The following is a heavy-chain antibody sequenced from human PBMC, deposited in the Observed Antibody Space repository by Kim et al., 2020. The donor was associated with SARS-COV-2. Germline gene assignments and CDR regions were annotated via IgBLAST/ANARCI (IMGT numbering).Heavy chain of an antibody. CDR3: ARVRSSSWQGTPDAFDI. V-gene: IGHV3-21*01. Sequence: GGSLRLSCAASGFTFSSYSMNWVRQAPGKGLEWVSSISSSSSYIYYADSVKGRFTISRDNAKNSLYLQMNSLRAEDTAVYYCARVRSSSWQGTPDAFDIWGQGTMVTVSS. J-gene: IGHJ3*02. CDR1: GFTFSSYS. D-gene: IGHD6-13*01. CDR2: ISSSSSYI.